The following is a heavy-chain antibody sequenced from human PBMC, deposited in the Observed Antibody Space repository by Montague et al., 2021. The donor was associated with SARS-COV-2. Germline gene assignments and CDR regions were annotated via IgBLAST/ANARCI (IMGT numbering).Heavy chain of an antibody. CDR3: ARDASSGYFDAIAI. CDR2: IYRTGYT. J-gene: IGHJ3*02. V-gene: IGHV4-59*01. Sequence: SETLSLTCTVSGDSISDYYWSWIRQPPGKGLEWIGYIYRTGYTNNNPSLKSRVSLSVDTSKNQFYLTLSSVTAADTAIYYCARDASSGYFDAIAIWGQGTVVTVSS. D-gene: IGHD5-12*01. CDR1: GDSISDYY.